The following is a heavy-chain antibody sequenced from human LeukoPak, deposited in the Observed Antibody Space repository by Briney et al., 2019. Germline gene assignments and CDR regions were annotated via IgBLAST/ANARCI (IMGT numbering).Heavy chain of an antibody. CDR3: ARGKTAMVTDY. CDR2: IYYSGST. Sequence: KPSQTLSLTCTVSGGSISSGDYYWSWIRQPPGKGLEWIGYIYYSGSTYYNPSLKSRVTISVDTSKNQLSLKLSSVTAADTAVYYCARGKTAMVTDYWGQGTLVTVSS. CDR1: GGSISSGDYY. D-gene: IGHD5-18*01. V-gene: IGHV4-30-4*01. J-gene: IGHJ4*02.